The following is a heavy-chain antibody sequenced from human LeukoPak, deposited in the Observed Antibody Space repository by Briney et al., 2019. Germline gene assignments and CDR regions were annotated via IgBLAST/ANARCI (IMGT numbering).Heavy chain of an antibody. V-gene: IGHV1-8*01. CDR1: GYTFTSYD. Sequence: ASVKVSCKASGYTFTSYDINWVRQATGQGLEWMGWMNPNSGNIGYAQKFQGRVTMTRNTSISTAYMELSSLRSEDTAVYYCARGQRYSGYDSGYWGQGTLVTVSS. CDR3: ARGQRYSGYDSGY. CDR2: MNPNSGNI. D-gene: IGHD5-12*01. J-gene: IGHJ4*02.